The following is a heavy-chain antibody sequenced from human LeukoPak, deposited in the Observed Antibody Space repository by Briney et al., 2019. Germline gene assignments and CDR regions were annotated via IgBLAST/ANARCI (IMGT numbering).Heavy chain of an antibody. CDR1: GFTVISNY. CDR3: ATTRYDAFDI. D-gene: IGHD4-17*01. CDR2: IYSGGST. V-gene: IGHV3-53*01. J-gene: IGHJ3*02. Sequence: PPGAPMRLSCAASGFTVISNYMSWGRQAPGEGLEWVTLIYSGGSTYYADSVRGRFTISRDNSKNTLCLQMNSLRAEDTAVYYCATTRYDAFDIWGQGTMVTVSS.